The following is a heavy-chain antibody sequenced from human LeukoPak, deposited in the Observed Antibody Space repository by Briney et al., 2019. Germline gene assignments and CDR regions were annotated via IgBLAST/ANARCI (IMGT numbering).Heavy chain of an antibody. J-gene: IGHJ4*02. CDR2: ISGSSGST. CDR3: AKADYFASGSYYN. Sequence: GGSLRLSCAASGFTFSSYAMSWVRQAPGKGLEWVSTISGSSGSTYYADSVKGRFTISRDNSNNTLYLQMNSLRAEDTAVYYCAKADYFASGSYYNWGQGTLVTVSS. CDR1: GFTFSSYA. V-gene: IGHV3-23*01. D-gene: IGHD3-10*01.